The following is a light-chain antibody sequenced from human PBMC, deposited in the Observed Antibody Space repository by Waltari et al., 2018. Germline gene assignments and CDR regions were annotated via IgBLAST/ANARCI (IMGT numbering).Light chain of an antibody. CDR2: EVS. J-gene: IGLJ2*01. V-gene: IGLV2-14*01. CDR1: RSAVGGYNH. CDR3: SSYTSSSTLV. Sequence: QSALTQPASVSGSPGQSITISCTGTRSAVGGYNHLSWYQQHPGKAPKLMIYEVSNRPSGVSNRFSGSKSGNTASLTISGLQADDEADYYCSSYTSSSTLVFGGGTKLTVL.